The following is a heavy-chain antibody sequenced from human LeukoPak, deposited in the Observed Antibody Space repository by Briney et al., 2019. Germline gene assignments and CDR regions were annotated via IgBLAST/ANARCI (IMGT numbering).Heavy chain of an antibody. Sequence: ASVKVSCKASGYTFTSYGISWVRQAPGQGLEWMRWISAYNGNTNYAQKLQGRVTMTTDTSTSTAYMELRSLRSDDTAVYYCARDASYSSGAWDWFDPWGQGTLVTVSS. CDR3: ARDASYSSGAWDWFDP. V-gene: IGHV1-18*04. J-gene: IGHJ5*02. D-gene: IGHD6-19*01. CDR2: ISAYNGNT. CDR1: GYTFTSYG.